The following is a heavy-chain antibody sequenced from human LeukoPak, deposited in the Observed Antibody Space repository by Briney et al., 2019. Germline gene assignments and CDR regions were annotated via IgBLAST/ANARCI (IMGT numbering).Heavy chain of an antibody. CDR3: AKDLGRYRNNFFDY. CDR2: ISGSGGGT. V-gene: IGHV3-23*01. Sequence: GGSLRLSCAASGFTFSSIAMSWVRQAPDKGLEWVSTISGSGGGTYYADSVKGRFTISRDDSKNTLYLQTNSLRADDTAVYYCAKDLGRYRNNFFDYRGQGNLVTVSS. J-gene: IGHJ4*02. D-gene: IGHD1-26*01. CDR1: GFTFSSIA.